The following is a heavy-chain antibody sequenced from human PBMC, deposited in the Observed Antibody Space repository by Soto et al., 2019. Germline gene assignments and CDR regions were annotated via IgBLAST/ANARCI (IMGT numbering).Heavy chain of an antibody. CDR3: AKDRYYDSSAYYY. J-gene: IGHJ4*02. Sequence: GSLRLSCVASGFTFSSDAMSWVRQAPGKGLEWVSGISGSGGATYYADSVKGRFTISRDTSKNTLYLQMNSLRAEDTAIYYCAKDRYYDSSAYYYWGQGTLVTVSS. V-gene: IGHV3-23*01. CDR1: GFTFSSDA. CDR2: ISGSGGAT. D-gene: IGHD3-22*01.